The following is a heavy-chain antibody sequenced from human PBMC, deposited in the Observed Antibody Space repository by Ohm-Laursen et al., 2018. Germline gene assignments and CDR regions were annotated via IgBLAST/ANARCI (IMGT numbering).Heavy chain of an antibody. CDR2: IWHDGSNK. V-gene: IGHV3-33*01. J-gene: IGHJ4*02. CDR3: ARHDGYGR. D-gene: IGHD5-24*01. Sequence: SLRLFCAASGFTFSSYGMNWVRQAPGKGLEWVAIIWHDGSNKYYADSVKRRFTTSRDNSKNTLYLQMTSLRAEVTAVYYCARHDGYGRWGQGTRVTVSS. CDR1: GFTFSSYG.